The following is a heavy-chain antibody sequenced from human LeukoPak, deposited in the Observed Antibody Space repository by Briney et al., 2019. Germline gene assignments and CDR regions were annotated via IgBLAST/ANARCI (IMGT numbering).Heavy chain of an antibody. CDR3: ARDSRLRLWSHFDY. CDR2: IRYDGSNK. CDR1: GFSFSIYG. Sequence: GGSLRLSCAASGFSFSIYGMHWVRQAPGKGLEWVAFIRYDGSNKYYADSVKGRFTISRDNSKNTLYLQMNSLRAEDTAVYYCARDSRLRLWSHFDYWGQGTLVTVSS. J-gene: IGHJ4*02. V-gene: IGHV3-30*02. D-gene: IGHD5-18*01.